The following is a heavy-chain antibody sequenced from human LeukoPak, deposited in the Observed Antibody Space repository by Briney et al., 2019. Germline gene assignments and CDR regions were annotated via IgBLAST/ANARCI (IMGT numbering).Heavy chain of an antibody. CDR2: IYHSGST. D-gene: IGHD1-1*01. CDR1: GGSISSGNW. J-gene: IGHJ4*02. Sequence: SETLSLTCAVSGGSISSGNWWSWVRQPPGKGLEWIGEIYHSGSTNYNPSLKSRVTIPVDKSKNQFSLKLTSVTAADTAVYYCARIGNYYFDYWGQGTLVTVSS. V-gene: IGHV4-4*02. CDR3: ARIGNYYFDY.